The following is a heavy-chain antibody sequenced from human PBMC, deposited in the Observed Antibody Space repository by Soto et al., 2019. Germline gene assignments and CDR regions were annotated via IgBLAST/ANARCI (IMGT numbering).Heavy chain of an antibody. CDR1: GFTFSSYS. Sequence: GGSLRLSCAASGFTFSSYSMHWVRQAPGKGLEWVAIIWYDGSNKYYAGSVKGRFTISRDNSKNTLYLQMNSLRAEDTAVYYCARDRRYFDWLGAFDIWGQGTMVTVSS. J-gene: IGHJ3*02. V-gene: IGHV3-33*01. CDR3: ARDRRYFDWLGAFDI. D-gene: IGHD3-9*01. CDR2: IWYDGSNK.